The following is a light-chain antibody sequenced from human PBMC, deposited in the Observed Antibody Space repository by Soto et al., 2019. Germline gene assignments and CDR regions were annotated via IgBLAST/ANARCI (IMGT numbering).Light chain of an antibody. V-gene: IGLV1-51*01. CDR2: DSD. CDR1: SANIGNNY. Sequence: QSALTQPPSVSAAPGQKVTISCSGSSANIGNNYVSWYQHLPGTAPKLVIYDSDKRPSEIPDRFSGSKSGTSATLDITGLQTGDEADYYCGAWDGSLSVVLFGGGTKVTVL. CDR3: GAWDGSLSVVL. J-gene: IGLJ2*01.